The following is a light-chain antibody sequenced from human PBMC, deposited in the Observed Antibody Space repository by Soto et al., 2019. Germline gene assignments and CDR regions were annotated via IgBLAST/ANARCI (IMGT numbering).Light chain of an antibody. CDR2: DVS. J-gene: IGLJ1*01. V-gene: IGLV2-14*03. CDR1: SSDVGAYNY. CDR3: SSYTTIYTYV. Sequence: QSALTQPASVSGSPGQSIAISCTGTSSDVGAYNYVSWYQQHPGKAPKLMVYDVSTRPSGVSDRFSGSKSGNTASLTISGLAAEDQADYSCSSYTTIYTYVFGAATKLTVL.